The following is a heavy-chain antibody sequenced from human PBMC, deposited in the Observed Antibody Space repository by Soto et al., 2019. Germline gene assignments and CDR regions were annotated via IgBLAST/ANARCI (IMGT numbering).Heavy chain of an antibody. CDR2: ISSTSNTI. V-gene: IGHV3-48*01. Sequence: GGSLRLSCAASGFTFSSYSMSWVRQAPGKGLEWVSYISSTSNTIYYADSVKGRFTISRDNAKNSLYLHMNSLSAEDTAVYYCARDRGCSGGSCYRDLGYWGQGSLVTVSS. CDR3: ARDRGCSGGSCYRDLGY. J-gene: IGHJ4*01. D-gene: IGHD2-15*01. CDR1: GFTFSSYS.